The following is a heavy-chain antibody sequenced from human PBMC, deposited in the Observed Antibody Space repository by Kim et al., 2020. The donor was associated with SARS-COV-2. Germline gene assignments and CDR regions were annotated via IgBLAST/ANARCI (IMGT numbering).Heavy chain of an antibody. CDR1: GGSISSSSYY. Sequence: SETLSLTCTVSGGSISSSSYYWGWIRQPPGKGLEWIGSIYYSGSTYYNPSLKSRVTISVDTSKNQFSLKLSSVTAADTAVYYCAAFMVRDGGWFDPWGQGTLVTVSS. J-gene: IGHJ5*02. CDR3: AAFMVRDGGWFDP. CDR2: IYYSGST. D-gene: IGHD3-10*01. V-gene: IGHV4-39*01.